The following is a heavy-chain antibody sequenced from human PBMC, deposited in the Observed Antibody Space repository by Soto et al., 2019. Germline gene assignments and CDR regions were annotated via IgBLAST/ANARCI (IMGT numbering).Heavy chain of an antibody. J-gene: IGHJ3*02. V-gene: IGHV4-30-4*01. CDR1: GGSISSGDYY. CDR2: IYYSGST. D-gene: IGHD3-22*01. CDR3: ARYGYYDSSGYAQAFDI. Sequence: SETLSLTCTVSGGSISSGDYYWSWIRQPPGKGLEWIGYIYYSGSTYYNPSLKSRVTISVDTSKNQFSLKLSSVTAADTAVYYCARYGYYDSSGYAQAFDIWRQGTMVTVSS.